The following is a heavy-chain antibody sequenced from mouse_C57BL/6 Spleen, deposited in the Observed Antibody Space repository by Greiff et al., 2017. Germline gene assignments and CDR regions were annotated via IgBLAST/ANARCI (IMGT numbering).Heavy chain of an antibody. V-gene: IGHV1-26*01. Sequence: VQLQPSGPELVKPGASVKISCKASGYTFTDYYMNWVKQSHGKSLEWIGDINPNTGGTSYNQKFKGKATLTVDKSSSTAYMELRSLTSEDSAVYYWARTVSSYVGYFDVWGTGTTVTVSS. CDR3: ARTVSSYVGYFDV. CDR1: GYTFTDYY. J-gene: IGHJ1*03. CDR2: INPNTGGT. D-gene: IGHD1-1*01.